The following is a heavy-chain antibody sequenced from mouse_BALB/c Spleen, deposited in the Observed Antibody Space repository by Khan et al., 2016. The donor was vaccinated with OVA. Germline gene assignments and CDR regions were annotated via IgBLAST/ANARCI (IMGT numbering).Heavy chain of an antibody. CDR1: GYTFTSYT. CDR2: INPSNNYT. Sequence: QVQLKQSGAELARPGASVKMSCKASGYTFTSYTMHWVRQRPGQTLEWIGHINPSNNYTNYNQNFKDKATLIVDKSSSTAYMQLNSLSSEDSAVYYGVIEEAYYRSDGLFAYWGQGTLVTVSA. J-gene: IGHJ3*01. D-gene: IGHD2-14*01. V-gene: IGHV1-4*01. CDR3: VIEEAYYRSDGLFAY.